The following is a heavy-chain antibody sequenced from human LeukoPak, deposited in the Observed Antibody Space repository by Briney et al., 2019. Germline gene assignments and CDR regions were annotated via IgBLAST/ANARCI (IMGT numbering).Heavy chain of an antibody. Sequence: GRSLRLSCAASGFTFSSYGMHWVRQAPGKGLEWVSSISSSGSYIYYADSVKGRFTISRDNAKNSLYLQMNSLRAEDTAVYYCAREVGRFDPWGQGTLVTVSS. CDR1: GFTFSSYG. D-gene: IGHD2-15*01. CDR2: ISSSGSYI. V-gene: IGHV3-21*01. CDR3: AREVGRFDP. J-gene: IGHJ5*02.